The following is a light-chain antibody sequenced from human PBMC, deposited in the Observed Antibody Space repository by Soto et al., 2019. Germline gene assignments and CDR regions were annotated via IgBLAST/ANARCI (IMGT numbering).Light chain of an antibody. V-gene: IGKV3-11*01. Sequence: IVLTQSPATLSLSPGERATLSRRASQSVSRYLAWYQQKPGQAPRLLIYDASNRATGIPARFSGSGSGTDFTLTISSLEPEDFAVYYCQQRSDWPPYTLGQGTKVDIK. J-gene: IGKJ2*01. CDR2: DAS. CDR3: QQRSDWPPYT. CDR1: QSVSRY.